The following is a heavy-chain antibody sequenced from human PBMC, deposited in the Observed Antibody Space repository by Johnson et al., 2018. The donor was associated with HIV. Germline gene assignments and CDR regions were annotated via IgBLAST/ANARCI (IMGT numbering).Heavy chain of an antibody. CDR2: FYRNGGST. J-gene: IGHJ3*02. V-gene: IGHV3-20*04. CDR1: GFTLDEYD. Sequence: EVQLVESGGGVVWPGGSLRLSCAASGFTLDEYDMSWVRQVPGKGLEWVSGFYRNGGSTGYAASVKGRFTISRDNSKNTLYLQMNSLRPEDTAVYYCARSRGPMRKDAFDIWGQGTKVTVSS. CDR3: ARSRGPMRKDAFDI. D-gene: IGHD3-10*01.